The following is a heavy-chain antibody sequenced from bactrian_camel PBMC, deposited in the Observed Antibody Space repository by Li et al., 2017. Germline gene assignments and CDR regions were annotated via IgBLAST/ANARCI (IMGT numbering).Heavy chain of an antibody. V-gene: IGHV3S42*01. Sequence: DVQLVESGGGSVQTGGSLALSCVAAKLTYSSNCMGWFRQVPGNEREPLASIDSDGRTSVADSVKGRFTISQDGAKNTLYLHMNNLKPEDTAMYHCAASGGQLGRWCYEFPVNWVSWLYNWGQGTQVTVS. D-gene: IGHD3*01. CDR3: AASGGQLGRWCYEFPVNWVSWLYN. J-gene: IGHJ4*01. CDR2: IDSDGRT. CDR1: KLTYSSNC.